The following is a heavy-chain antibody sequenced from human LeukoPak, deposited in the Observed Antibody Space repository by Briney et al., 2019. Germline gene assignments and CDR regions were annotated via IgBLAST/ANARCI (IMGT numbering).Heavy chain of an antibody. Sequence: PGGSLRLSCAASGFTFSSYAMSWVRQAPGKGLEWVSAISGSGGSTYYADSVKGRFTISRDNSKNTLYLQMNSLRAEDTAVYYCARDREYYDSSGYYNFDYWGQGTLVTVSS. CDR3: ARDREYYDSSGYYNFDY. CDR1: GFTFSSYA. V-gene: IGHV3-23*01. D-gene: IGHD3-22*01. J-gene: IGHJ4*02. CDR2: ISGSGGST.